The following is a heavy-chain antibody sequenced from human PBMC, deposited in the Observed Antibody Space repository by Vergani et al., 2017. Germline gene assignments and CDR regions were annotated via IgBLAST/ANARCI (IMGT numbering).Heavy chain of an antibody. J-gene: IGHJ6*03. Sequence: EVQLVESGGGLVKPGGSLRLSCTASGFTFSIYSMNWVRQAPGKGLEWVSSISSSSSYIYYADSVKGRFTISRDNAKNSLYLQMNSLRAEDTAVYYCARESAFYGSSTSCYYYYYMDVWGKGTTVTVSS. CDR2: ISSSSSYI. V-gene: IGHV3-21*01. D-gene: IGHD2-2*01. CDR3: ARESAFYGSSTSCYYYYYMDV. CDR1: GFTFSIYS.